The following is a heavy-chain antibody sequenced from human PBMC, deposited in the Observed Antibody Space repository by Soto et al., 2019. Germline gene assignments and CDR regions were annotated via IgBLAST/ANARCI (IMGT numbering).Heavy chain of an antibody. CDR3: AKATTYSYDTDAFDF. CDR1: GFTFNRYA. V-gene: IGHV3-23*01. CDR2: ISASGGST. Sequence: EVQLLATGGGLGQPGGSLRLSCTASGFTFNRYATGWVRQAPGKGLQWVAGISASGGSTYYGPSVKGRFTISRDSSKYTLHLQIDSLRGEDTAIYYCAKATTYSYDTDAFDFWGHGTMVTVS. D-gene: IGHD3-22*01. J-gene: IGHJ3*01.